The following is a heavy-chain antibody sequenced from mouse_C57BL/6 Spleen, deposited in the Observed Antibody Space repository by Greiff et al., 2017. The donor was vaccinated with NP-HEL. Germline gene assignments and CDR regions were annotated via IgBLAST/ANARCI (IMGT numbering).Heavy chain of an antibody. D-gene: IGHD2-4*01. CDR2: IYPRSGNT. CDR3: ARGTYDYDRASYFDY. J-gene: IGHJ2*01. Sequence: QVQLQQSGAELARPGASVKMSCKASGYTFTSYGISWVKQRPGQGLEWIGEIYPRSGNTYYNEKFKGKATLTADKSSSTAYMQLRSLTSEDSAVYFCARGTYDYDRASYFDYWGQGTTLTVSS. V-gene: IGHV1-81*01. CDR1: GYTFTSYG.